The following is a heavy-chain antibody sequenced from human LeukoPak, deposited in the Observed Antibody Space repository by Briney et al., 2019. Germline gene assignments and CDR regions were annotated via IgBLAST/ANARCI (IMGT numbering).Heavy chain of an antibody. V-gene: IGHV4-4*07. CDR2: VYSSGST. Sequence: SETLSLTCTVSGASISTYYWSRIRQPAGKGLEWIGRVYSSGSTSYNPSLKSRVTISVDTSKNQFSLKLSSVTAADTAVYYCARDTVVRGVISYYYYYMDVWGKGTTVTISS. CDR1: GASISTYY. J-gene: IGHJ6*03. CDR3: ARDTVVRGVISYYYYYMDV. D-gene: IGHD3-10*01.